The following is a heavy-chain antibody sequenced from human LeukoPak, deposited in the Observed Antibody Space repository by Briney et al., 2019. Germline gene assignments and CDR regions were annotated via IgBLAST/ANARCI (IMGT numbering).Heavy chain of an antibody. CDR2: IYYSGST. CDR1: GGSISSGDYY. D-gene: IGHD2-2*01. CDR3: ARAPPYGELLSSYYFDY. J-gene: IGHJ4*02. V-gene: IGHV4-30-4*01. Sequence: SQTLSLTCTVSGGSISSGDYYWSWIRQPPGKGLEWIGYIYYSGSTYYNPSLKSRVTISVDTSKNQFSLKLSSVTAADTAVYSCARAPPYGELLSSYYFDYWGQGTLVTVSS.